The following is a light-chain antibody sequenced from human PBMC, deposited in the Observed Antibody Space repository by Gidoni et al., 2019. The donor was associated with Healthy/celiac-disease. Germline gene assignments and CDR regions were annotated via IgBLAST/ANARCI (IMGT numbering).Light chain of an antibody. CDR1: QSVRSY. CDR2: DAS. Sequence: EIVLTQSPATLSLSPGERATLSCRASQSVRSYLAWYQQKPGQAPRLLSYDASNRATGIPARFSGSGSGKDFTLTISSRETEDVAVYYCQQRSNWVTFGGXTKVEIK. J-gene: IGKJ4*01. V-gene: IGKV3-11*01. CDR3: QQRSNWVT.